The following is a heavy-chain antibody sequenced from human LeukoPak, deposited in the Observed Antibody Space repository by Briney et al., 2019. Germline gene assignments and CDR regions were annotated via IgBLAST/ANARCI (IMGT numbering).Heavy chain of an antibody. J-gene: IGHJ4*02. Sequence: PGGSLRLSCAASGFTFSSYSMNWVRQAPGKGLEWVSSISSSSSYIYYADSVKGRFTISRDNAKNSLYLQMNSLRAEDTAVYYCARDGTSGWYEYYFDYWGQGTLVTVSS. D-gene: IGHD6-19*01. CDR1: GFTFSSYS. CDR2: ISSSSSYI. V-gene: IGHV3-21*01. CDR3: ARDGTSGWYEYYFDY.